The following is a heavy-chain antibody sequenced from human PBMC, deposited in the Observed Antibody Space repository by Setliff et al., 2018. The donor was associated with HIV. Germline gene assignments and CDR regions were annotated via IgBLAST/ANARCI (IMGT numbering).Heavy chain of an antibody. CDR1: GGSVSSPSYY. V-gene: IGHV4-39*07. CDR3: ATCRHRPSNWFDP. Sequence: SETMSLTCPVSGGSVSSPSYYWGWIRQPPGKCLEWIGSVYNSGITFKNPSLKSRVSISVDRSGNQFSLRLTSVTAADTAVYYCATCRHRPSNWFDPWGQGTVVTVS. J-gene: IGHJ5*02. CDR2: VYNSGIT.